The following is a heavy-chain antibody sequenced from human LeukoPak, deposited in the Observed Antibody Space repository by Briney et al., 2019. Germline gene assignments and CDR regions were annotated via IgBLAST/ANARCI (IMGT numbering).Heavy chain of an antibody. V-gene: IGHV4-34*01. CDR2: IHHTGST. D-gene: IGHD4-17*01. Sequence: SSETLSLTCAVYGGSFSGYYWSWIRQPPGKGLEWIGEIHHTGSTNYNPSLKSRVTISVDTSKNQFSLKLSSVTAADTAVYYCARALRDYGDHGNYYFDSWGQGNLVTVSS. J-gene: IGHJ4*02. CDR1: GGSFSGYY. CDR3: ARALRDYGDHGNYYFDS.